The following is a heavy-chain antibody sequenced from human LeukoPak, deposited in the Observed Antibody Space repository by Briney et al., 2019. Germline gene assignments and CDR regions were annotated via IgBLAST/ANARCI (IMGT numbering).Heavy chain of an antibody. V-gene: IGHV3-23*01. J-gene: IGHJ4*02. CDR3: AKGTWLREGFDY. CDR2: VSDDGFNT. Sequence: GGSLRLSCAASGFTFNNYAMTWVRQAPGMGLEWVSTVSDDGFNTYYADSVKGRFTISRDKSKNTLYLQMNSLTAEDTAVYYCAKGTWLREGFDYWGQGTLVTVSS. CDR1: GFTFNNYA. D-gene: IGHD5-12*01.